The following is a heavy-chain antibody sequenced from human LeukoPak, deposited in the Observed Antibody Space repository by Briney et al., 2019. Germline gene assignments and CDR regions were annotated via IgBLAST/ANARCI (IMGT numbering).Heavy chain of an antibody. V-gene: IGHV4-34*01. Sequence: RTSETLSLTCAVYGGSFSGYYWSWIRQPPGKGLEWIGEINHSGSTNYNPSLKSRVTISVDTSKNQFSLKLSSVTAADTAVYYCARLSLKLLEWSPTKGKETHYFDYWGQGTLVTVSS. CDR2: INHSGST. J-gene: IGHJ4*02. CDR3: ARLSLKLLEWSPTKGKETHYFDY. CDR1: GGSFSGYY. D-gene: IGHD3-3*01.